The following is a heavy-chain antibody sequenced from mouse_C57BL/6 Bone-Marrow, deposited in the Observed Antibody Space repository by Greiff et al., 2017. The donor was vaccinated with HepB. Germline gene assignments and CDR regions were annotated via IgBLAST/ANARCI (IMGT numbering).Heavy chain of an antibody. V-gene: IGHV1-55*01. CDR1: GYTFTSYW. J-gene: IGHJ2*01. CDR2: IYPGSGST. CDR3: ARSDGMGITTANFDY. Sequence: QVHVKQPGAELVKPGASVKMSCKASGYTFTSYWITWVKQRPGQGLEWIGDIYPGSGSTNYNEKFKSKATLTVDTSSSTAYMQLSSLTSEDSAVYYCARSDGMGITTANFDYWGQGTTLTVSS. D-gene: IGHD1-2*01.